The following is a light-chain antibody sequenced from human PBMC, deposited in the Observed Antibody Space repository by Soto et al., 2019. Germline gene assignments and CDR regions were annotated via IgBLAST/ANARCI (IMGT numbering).Light chain of an antibody. J-gene: IGKJ3*01. CDR1: ESITSY. CDR3: QQSYKTPPYT. Sequence: DIQMTQSPSFLSASVGDRVIITCRASESITSYLNWYQHKPGKAPKLLIYGASNLQSGVPSRFSGSGSGTDFTLVISNLQPEDFASYYCQQSYKTPPYTFGPGTKVDIQ. V-gene: IGKV1-39*01. CDR2: GAS.